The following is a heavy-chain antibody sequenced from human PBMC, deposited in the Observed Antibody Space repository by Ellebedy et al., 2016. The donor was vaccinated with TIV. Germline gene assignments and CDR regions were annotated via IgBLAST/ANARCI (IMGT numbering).Heavy chain of an antibody. Sequence: GESLKISCAASGFTFSDYYMSWIRQAPGKGLEWVSYISSTGSTIYYADSVKGRFTISRDNAKNSLYLQMNSLRAEDTAVYYCARIMQMATIDDDAFDIWGQGTMVTVSS. V-gene: IGHV3-11*04. J-gene: IGHJ3*02. CDR1: GFTFSDYY. CDR2: ISSTGSTI. CDR3: ARIMQMATIDDDAFDI. D-gene: IGHD5-24*01.